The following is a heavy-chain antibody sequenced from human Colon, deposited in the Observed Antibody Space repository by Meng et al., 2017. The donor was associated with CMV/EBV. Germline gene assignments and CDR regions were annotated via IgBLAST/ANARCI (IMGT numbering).Heavy chain of an antibody. CDR2: IYYSAGT. CDR1: SGDYF. Sequence: SGDYFWTWVRQPPGKGLEWIGYIYYSAGTYYNSSLKSRVSMSLDTSKRQFSLTLTSVTVADTAVYYCARGGLAFCGGDCYRGIDHWGQGTLVTVSS. D-gene: IGHD2-21*02. J-gene: IGHJ4*02. V-gene: IGHV4-30-4*08. CDR3: ARGGLAFCGGDCYRGIDH.